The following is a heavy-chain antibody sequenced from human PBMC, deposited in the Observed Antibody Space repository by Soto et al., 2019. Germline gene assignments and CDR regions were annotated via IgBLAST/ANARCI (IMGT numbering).Heavy chain of an antibody. J-gene: IGHJ4*02. CDR1: GFTFRNYG. CDR3: AKDQRRITMIVVVISQYFDY. Sequence: GGSLRLSCAACGFTFRNYGMHGVRQAPGKGLEWASAISGGGNNTYYADSVKGRFTISRDNSKNTLYLQMNSLRAEDTAVYYCAKDQRRITMIVVVISQYFDYWGQGTLVTVSS. D-gene: IGHD3-22*01. CDR2: ISGGGNNT. V-gene: IGHV3-23*01.